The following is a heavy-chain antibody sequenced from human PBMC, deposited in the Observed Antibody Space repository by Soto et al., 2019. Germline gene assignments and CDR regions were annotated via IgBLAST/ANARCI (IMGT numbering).Heavy chain of an antibody. D-gene: IGHD2-2*03. Sequence: EVQVLESGGGFVQPGGSLRLSCAATGFTFSDFAMSWVRQAQGKGMEWVSRIYGGGNGPHYADSVKGRVTISRDNSKNTLYLQMHSLRAEDTAVYYCAKMEGMDPWAYSFDYWGQGTLVTVSS. CDR2: IYGGGNGP. CDR1: GFTFSDFA. CDR3: AKMEGMDPWAYSFDY. J-gene: IGHJ4*02. V-gene: IGHV3-23*01.